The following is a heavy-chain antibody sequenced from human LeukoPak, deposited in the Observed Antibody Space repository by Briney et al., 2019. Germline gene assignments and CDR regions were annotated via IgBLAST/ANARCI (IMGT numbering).Heavy chain of an antibody. CDR1: GFTFSDYY. D-gene: IGHD4-17*01. CDR2: IYSGGST. J-gene: IGHJ4*02. CDR3: ARESTVTNAFDY. V-gene: IGHV3-53*01. Sequence: PGGSLRLSCAASGFTFSDYYMSWVRQAPGKGLEWVSVIYSGGSTYYADSVKGRFTISRDNSKNTPYLQMNSLRAEDTAVYYCARESTVTNAFDYWGQGTLVTVSS.